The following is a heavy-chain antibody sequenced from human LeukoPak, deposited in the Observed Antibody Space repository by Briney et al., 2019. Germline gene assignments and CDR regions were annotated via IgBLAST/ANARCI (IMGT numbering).Heavy chain of an antibody. V-gene: IGHV3-23*01. J-gene: IGHJ4*02. Sequence: GGSLRLSCADSGFTFSSYATSWVRPAPGEGLEWVSAISGSGGSTYYADSVKGRFTISRDNSKNTLYLQMISLRAEDTAVYYCASLRTLDYWGQGTLVTVSS. D-gene: IGHD4-17*01. CDR1: GFTFSSYA. CDR3: ASLRTLDY. CDR2: ISGSGGST.